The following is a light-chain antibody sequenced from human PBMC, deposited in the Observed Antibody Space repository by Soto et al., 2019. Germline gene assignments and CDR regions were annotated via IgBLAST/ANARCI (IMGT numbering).Light chain of an antibody. CDR1: QTIKTY. Sequence: DIQMTQSPSPLSASVGDSVTITCRASQTIKTYLNWYRHKPGKAPELLIYGASRLQSGVASRFSGSGSGTYFILTISSLQPDDLATYYCQQTYTAPGTFGQGTKVEI. CDR3: QQTYTAPGT. J-gene: IGKJ1*01. V-gene: IGKV1-39*01. CDR2: GAS.